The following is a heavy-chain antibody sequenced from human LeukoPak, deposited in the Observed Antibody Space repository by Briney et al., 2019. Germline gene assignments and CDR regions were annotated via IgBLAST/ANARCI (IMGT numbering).Heavy chain of an antibody. CDR1: GASISSYY. Sequence: SETLSLTCTVSGASISSYYWSWIRQIAGRLLEWIGRIYINGGTNYNPSLMSRVTISVDKSRNQLSLNVTSVTAADTAVYYCVRDLSSAWYAFDYWGQGTLVTVSS. J-gene: IGHJ4*02. CDR3: VRDLSSAWYAFDY. V-gene: IGHV4-4*07. CDR2: IYINGGT. D-gene: IGHD6-19*01.